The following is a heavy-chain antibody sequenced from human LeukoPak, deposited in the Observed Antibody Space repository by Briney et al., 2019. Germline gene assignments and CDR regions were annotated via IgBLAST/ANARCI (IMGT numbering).Heavy chain of an antibody. D-gene: IGHD6-13*01. CDR3: ARDGLSLQQPDY. V-gene: IGHV1-2*02. CDR1: GYTFTGYY. CDR2: INPNSGGT. Sequence: ASVKVSCKASGYTFTGYYMHWVRQAPGRGLEWMGWINPNSGGTNYAQKFQGRVTMTRDTSISTAYMELSRLRSDDTAVYYCARDGLSLQQPDYWGQGTLVTVSS. J-gene: IGHJ4*02.